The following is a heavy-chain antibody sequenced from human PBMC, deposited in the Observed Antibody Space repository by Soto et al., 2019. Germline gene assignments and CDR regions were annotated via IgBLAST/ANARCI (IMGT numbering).Heavy chain of an antibody. CDR2: IYYSGST. J-gene: IGHJ4*02. CDR1: GGSISSGGYS. V-gene: IGHV4-61*08. CDR3: ARHSNEYRKSLDY. Sequence: SETLSLTCAVSGGSISSGGYSWSWIRQPPGKGLEWIAYIYYSGSTNSNPSLKSRVTISVDTSKNQFSLKLSSVTAADTAVYYCARHSNEYRKSLDYWGQGTLVTVSS. D-gene: IGHD6-13*01.